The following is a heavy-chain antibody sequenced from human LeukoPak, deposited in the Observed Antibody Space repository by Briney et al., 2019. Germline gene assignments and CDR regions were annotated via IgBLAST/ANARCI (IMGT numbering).Heavy chain of an antibody. D-gene: IGHD3-22*01. Sequence: GGSLRLACAASGLTFSDYYMSWIRQAPGKGLEWVSYISSSGSTIYYADSVKGRFTISRDNAKNSLYLQMNSLRAEDTAAYYCASRPYYDSSGYSFYWGQGTLVTVSS. CDR3: ASRPYYDSSGYSFY. CDR1: GLTFSDYY. CDR2: ISSSGSTI. J-gene: IGHJ4*02. V-gene: IGHV3-11*01.